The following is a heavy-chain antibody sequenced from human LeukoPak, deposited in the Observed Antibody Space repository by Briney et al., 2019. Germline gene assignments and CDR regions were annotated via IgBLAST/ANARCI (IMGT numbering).Heavy chain of an antibody. CDR2: IDSGGST. D-gene: IGHD4-17*01. CDR3: ARVDYGDYGFDD. Sequence: GGSLRFSCAAPGFTFTTNYMSWVGQAPGKGLKWVSVIDSGGSTYYADSVKGRFTISRDNSKNTLYLQMNSLRAEDTAVYYCARVDYGDYGFDDWGQGTLVTVSS. CDR1: GFTFTTNY. J-gene: IGHJ4*02. V-gene: IGHV3-66*01.